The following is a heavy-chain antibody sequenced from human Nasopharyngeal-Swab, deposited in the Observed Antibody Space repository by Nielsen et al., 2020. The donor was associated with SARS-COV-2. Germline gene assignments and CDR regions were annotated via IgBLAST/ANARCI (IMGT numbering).Heavy chain of an antibody. CDR3: AKERFYSGSGKYPRDFDY. J-gene: IGHJ4*02. Sequence: GESLKISCVASGFTFSNYGMHWVRQAPGKGLEWVAIISYDGSNKYYADSVKGRFTISKGNSKNTLYLQMNSLRAEDTALYYCAKERFYSGSGKYPRDFDYWGQGTLVTVSS. V-gene: IGHV3-30*18. CDR1: GFTFSNYG. D-gene: IGHD3-10*01. CDR2: ISYDGSNK.